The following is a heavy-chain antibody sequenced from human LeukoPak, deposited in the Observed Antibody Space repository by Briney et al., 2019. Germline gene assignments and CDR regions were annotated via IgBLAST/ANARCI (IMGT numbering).Heavy chain of an antibody. D-gene: IGHD6-19*01. V-gene: IGHV3-7*03. CDR3: AEQWLAKSHFDY. CDR1: AFTFSSYW. J-gene: IGHJ4*02. Sequence: PGGSLRLSCAASAFTFSSYWMSWVRQAPGKGLEWVANIKEDGSEINYVDSVKGRFTISRDNAKNSVYLQMNSLRAEDTAVYYCAEQWLAKSHFDYWGQGTLVTVSS. CDR2: IKEDGSEI.